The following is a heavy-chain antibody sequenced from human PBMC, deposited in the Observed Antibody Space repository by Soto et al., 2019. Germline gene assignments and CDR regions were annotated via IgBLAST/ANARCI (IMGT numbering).Heavy chain of an antibody. CDR2: IIPMFGIG. J-gene: IGHJ6*01. CDR1: GGSFSKYG. D-gene: IGHD1-26*01. V-gene: IGHV1-69*01. CDR3: ARGYRENYCSDMEG. Sequence: QVQLVQSGAEVKMPGSSVRVSCKASGGSFSKYGISWVRQAPGQGLEWMGGIIPMFGIGNYAEKFLGRVTITAHESTSTSHMELSSLRSEHTAVYFCARGYRENYCSDMEGWGQVTTVNVSS.